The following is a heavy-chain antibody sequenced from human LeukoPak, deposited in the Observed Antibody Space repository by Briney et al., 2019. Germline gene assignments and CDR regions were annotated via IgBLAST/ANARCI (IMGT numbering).Heavy chain of an antibody. V-gene: IGHV1-2*02. D-gene: IGHD4-23*01. CDR3: ARGVYGGNEVDY. Sequence: GASVKVSCKASGFTFTGYYMNWVRQAPGQGLEWMGWIIPNSGGSNYAEKFQGRVTMTRDTSISTAYMELSRLTSDDTAVYYCARGVYGGNEVDYWGQGTLVTVSS. J-gene: IGHJ4*02. CDR2: IIPNSGGS. CDR1: GFTFTGYY.